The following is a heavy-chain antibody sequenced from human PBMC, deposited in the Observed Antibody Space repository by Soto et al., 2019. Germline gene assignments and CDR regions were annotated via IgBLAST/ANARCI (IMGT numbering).Heavy chain of an antibody. CDR2: IWYDGSNK. J-gene: IGHJ2*01. D-gene: IGHD2-21*02. CDR1: GFTFSSYG. V-gene: IGHV3-33*01. Sequence: QVQLVESGGGVVQPGRSLRLPCAASGFTFSSYGMHWVRQAPGKGLEWVAVIWYDGSNKYYADSVKGRFTISRDNSKNTLYLQLNSLRAEDKAVYYCARDVMVTAMVMWYFDLWGRGTLVTVSS. CDR3: ARDVMVTAMVMWYFDL.